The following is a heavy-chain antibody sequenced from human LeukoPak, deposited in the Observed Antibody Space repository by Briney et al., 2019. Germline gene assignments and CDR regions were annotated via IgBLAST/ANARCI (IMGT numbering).Heavy chain of an antibody. CDR2: INHSGST. J-gene: IGHJ4*02. CDR3: ARGKLYDILTGPSQYYFDY. CDR1: GGSFSGYY. Sequence: SETLSLTCAVYGGSFSGYYWSWIRQPPGKGLEWIGEINHSGSTNYNPSLKSRVTILVDTSKNQFSLKLSSVTAADTAVYYCARGKLYDILTGPSQYYFDYWGQGTLVTVSS. V-gene: IGHV4-34*01. D-gene: IGHD3-9*01.